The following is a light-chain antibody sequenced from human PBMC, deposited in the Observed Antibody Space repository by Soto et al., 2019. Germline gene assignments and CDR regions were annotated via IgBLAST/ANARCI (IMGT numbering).Light chain of an antibody. CDR2: WAS. Sequence: DIIMTQSPESLAVSLVERATINCKSSQSLLYSSKNKDYLAWYQQKPGQPPRLLIYWASTRESGVSDRFSGSGSGTDFTLTVTSMQAEDVAVYYCQQYFNTPWTFGQGTKVEI. J-gene: IGKJ1*01. CDR3: QQYFNTPWT. V-gene: IGKV4-1*01. CDR1: QSLLYSSKNKDY.